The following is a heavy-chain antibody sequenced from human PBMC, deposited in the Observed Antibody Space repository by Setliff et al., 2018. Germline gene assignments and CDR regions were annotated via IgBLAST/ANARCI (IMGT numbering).Heavy chain of an antibody. J-gene: IGHJ3*02. CDR3: ARGWVLGAFDI. Sequence: SETLSLTCTVSGGSISSGLYYWSWIRLPAGRGLEWIGRLYAGGSTNYNPSHKSRATISGDTSNDRLSLRLTSVTAADTAVYYCARGWVLGAFDIWGQGTMVTVSS. D-gene: IGHD2-8*01. CDR1: GGSISSGLYY. V-gene: IGHV4-61*02. CDR2: LYAGGST.